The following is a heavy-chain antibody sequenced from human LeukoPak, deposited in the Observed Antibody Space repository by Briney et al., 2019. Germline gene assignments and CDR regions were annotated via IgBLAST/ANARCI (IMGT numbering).Heavy chain of an antibody. J-gene: IGHJ3*02. CDR3: AKRGHGDYDVRAFDI. CDR1: GLSLNSLW. V-gene: IGHV3-74*01. D-gene: IGHD4-17*01. Sequence: PGGSLRLSCAVSGLSLNSLWMHWVRQAPGQGLMWVSRINDDGSGRNYADSVKGRFTISRDNAQNSLYLQMNSLRAEDTALYYCAKRGHGDYDVRAFDIWGQGTMVTVSS. CDR2: INDDGSGR.